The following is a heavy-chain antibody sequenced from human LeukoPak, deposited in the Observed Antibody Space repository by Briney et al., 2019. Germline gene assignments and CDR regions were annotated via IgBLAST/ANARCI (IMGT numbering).Heavy chain of an antibody. D-gene: IGHD3-10*01. Sequence: GASVKVSCKASGYTFTSYGISWVRQAPGQGLEWMGWISAYNGNTNYAQKLQGRVTMTTDTSTSTAYMELRSLRSDDTAVYYCARYFSLLWFGETSYYYYMDVWGKGTTVTVSS. CDR1: GYTFTSYG. CDR2: ISAYNGNT. V-gene: IGHV1-18*01. CDR3: ARYFSLLWFGETSYYYYMDV. J-gene: IGHJ6*03.